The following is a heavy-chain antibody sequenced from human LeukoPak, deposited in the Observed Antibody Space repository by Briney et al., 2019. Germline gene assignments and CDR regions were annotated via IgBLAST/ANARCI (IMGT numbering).Heavy chain of an antibody. CDR1: GYTFTGYY. V-gene: IGHV1-2*06. Sequence: ASVKVSCKASGYTFTGYYMHWVRQAPGQGLEWMGRINPNSGGTNYAQKFQGRVTMTRDTSISTAYMELSRLRSDDTAVYYCARVILDSSGWFDYWGQGTLVTVSS. CDR3: ARVILDSSGWFDY. D-gene: IGHD3-22*01. J-gene: IGHJ4*02. CDR2: INPNSGGT.